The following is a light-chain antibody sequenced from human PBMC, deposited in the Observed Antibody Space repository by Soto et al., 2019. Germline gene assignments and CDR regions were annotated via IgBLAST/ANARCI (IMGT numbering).Light chain of an antibody. J-gene: IGLJ2*01. CDR2: LNSDGSH. Sequence: QPVLTQSPSASDSLGASVKLTCTLSSGHSSYAIAWHQQQPEKGPRYLMKLNSDGSHSKGDGIPDRFSGSSSGAERYLTISSLQSEDEADYYCQTWGTGIVVFGGGTKLTVL. V-gene: IGLV4-69*01. CDR1: SGHSSYA. CDR3: QTWGTGIVV.